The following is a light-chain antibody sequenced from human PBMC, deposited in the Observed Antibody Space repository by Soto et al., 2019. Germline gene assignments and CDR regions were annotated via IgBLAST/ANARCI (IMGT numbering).Light chain of an antibody. V-gene: IGKV3-20*01. CDR3: QHYGTSPWT. Sequence: PGARATLSCRASQSVTSRSLAWFQQKPGQAPRLLIFGASSRTTGIPDRFSGSGSGTDFTLTISRLEPEDFAVYYCQHYGTSPWTFGQGTKVEIK. CDR2: GAS. J-gene: IGKJ1*01. CDR1: QSVTSRS.